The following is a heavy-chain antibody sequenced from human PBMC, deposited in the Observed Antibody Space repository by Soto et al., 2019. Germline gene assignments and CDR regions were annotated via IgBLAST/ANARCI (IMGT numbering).Heavy chain of an antibody. CDR1: GGSISSGGYY. J-gene: IGHJ4*02. CDR3: ARGSVVAATLFDY. D-gene: IGHD2-15*01. CDR2: IYYSGST. V-gene: IGHV4-31*03. Sequence: SETLSLTCTVSGGSISSGGYYWSWIRQHPGKGLEWIGYIYYSGSTYYNPSLKSRVTISVDTSKNQFSLKLGSVTAADTAVYYCARGSVVAATLFDYWGRGTLVTVSS.